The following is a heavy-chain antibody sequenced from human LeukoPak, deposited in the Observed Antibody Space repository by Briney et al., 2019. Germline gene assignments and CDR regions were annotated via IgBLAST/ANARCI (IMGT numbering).Heavy chain of an antibody. Sequence: SGTLSLTCAVSGGSISSSYWWSWVRQPPGKGLEGFGEIFQSGSTNYNPSLKSRVTISVDKSKNQFSLKLNSVTAADTAVYYCAREFGSSSWYFDYWGQGTLVTVSS. V-gene: IGHV4-4*02. CDR1: GGSISSSYW. CDR3: AREFGSSSWYFDY. CDR2: IFQSGST. J-gene: IGHJ4*02. D-gene: IGHD6-13*01.